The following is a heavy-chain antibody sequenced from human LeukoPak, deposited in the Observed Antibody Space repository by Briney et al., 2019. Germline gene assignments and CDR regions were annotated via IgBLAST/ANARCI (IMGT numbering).Heavy chain of an antibody. CDR2: ISAYNGYT. CDR1: GYTFISYG. Sequence: ASVKVSCKASGYTFISYGISWVRQAPGQRLEWMGGISAYNGYTNYAQKLQGRVTMATDTSTSTAYMELRSLRSDDTAVYYCARYRAGGRGFGVRPLDYWGQGTLVTVSS. J-gene: IGHJ4*02. D-gene: IGHD3-10*01. V-gene: IGHV1-18*01. CDR3: ARYRAGGRGFGVRPLDY.